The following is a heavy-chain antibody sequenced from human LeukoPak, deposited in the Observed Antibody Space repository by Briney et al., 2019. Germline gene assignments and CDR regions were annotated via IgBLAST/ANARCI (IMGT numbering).Heavy chain of an antibody. D-gene: IGHD1-7*01. V-gene: IGHV1-24*01. CDR2: FDPEDGET. CDR3: ATDLPGTTLRLEY. Sequence: ASVTVTCKVSGYTLTELSMHWVRQAPGKGLEWMGHFDPEDGETIYAQKFQGRVTVTEDTSTDTAYMELSSLRSEDTAVYYCATDLPGTTLRLEYWGQGTLVADSS. CDR1: GYTLTELS. J-gene: IGHJ4*02.